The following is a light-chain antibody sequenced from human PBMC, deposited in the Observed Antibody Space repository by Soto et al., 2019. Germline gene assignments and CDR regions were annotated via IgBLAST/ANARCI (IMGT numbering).Light chain of an antibody. V-gene: IGLV2-8*01. CDR1: SSDVGGYNY. CDR3: ISYALTAYV. CDR2: EVS. J-gene: IGLJ1*01. Sequence: VLTQPPSASGSPGQSVTISCTGTSSDVGGYNYVSWYQQHPGKAPKLIIYEVSKRPSGVPDRFSGSKSGNTASLTVSGLQAEDEADYYCISYALTAYVFGTGTKVTVL.